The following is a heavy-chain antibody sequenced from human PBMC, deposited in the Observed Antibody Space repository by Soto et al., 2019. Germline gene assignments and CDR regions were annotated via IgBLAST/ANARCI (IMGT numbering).Heavy chain of an antibody. CDR1: GGFITTYY. CDR3: AKDIASGSYYSYGWFDP. V-gene: IGHV4-59*01. Sequence: PSETLSLTCTVSGGFITTYYWSWIRQPPGKGLEWIGYIYYNGNTKYNPSLKSRVSMSVDRSKNQFSLKLSSVTAADTAVYYCAKDIASGSYYSYGWFDPWGQGTLVTVSS. CDR2: IYYNGNT. J-gene: IGHJ5*02. D-gene: IGHD3-10*01.